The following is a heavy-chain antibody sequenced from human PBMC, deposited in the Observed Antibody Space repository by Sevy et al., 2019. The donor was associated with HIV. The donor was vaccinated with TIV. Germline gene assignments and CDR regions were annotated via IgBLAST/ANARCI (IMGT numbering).Heavy chain of an antibody. Sequence: GGSLRLSCAASGFTFSSYWMSWVRQAPGKGLEWVANIKQDGSEKYYVDSVKGRFTISRDNAKNSLYLQMNSLRAEDTDVYYCARDKGNYYPDAFDIWGQGTMVTVSS. J-gene: IGHJ3*02. CDR3: ARDKGNYYPDAFDI. CDR2: IKQDGSEK. D-gene: IGHD3-22*01. V-gene: IGHV3-7*01. CDR1: GFTFSSYW.